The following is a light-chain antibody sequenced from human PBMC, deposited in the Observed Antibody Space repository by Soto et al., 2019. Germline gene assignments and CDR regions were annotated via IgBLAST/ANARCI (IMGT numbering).Light chain of an antibody. V-gene: IGKV3-20*01. Sequence: EIVLTQSPGTLSLSPGDRASLSCRASQSVSSSNLAWYQQKPGQAPRLLIYDASNRATGIPDRFSGGGSGTDITLTISRLEPEDFALYYCQQYGGSSITVGQGTRLHI. CDR3: QQYGGSSIT. CDR1: QSVSSSN. J-gene: IGKJ5*01. CDR2: DAS.